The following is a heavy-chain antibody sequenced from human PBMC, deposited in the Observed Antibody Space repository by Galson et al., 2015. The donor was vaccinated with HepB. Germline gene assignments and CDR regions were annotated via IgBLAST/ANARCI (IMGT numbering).Heavy chain of an antibody. CDR3: AGYYGSGSYYKGSRDY. CDR1: GFTFSSYS. CDR2: ISSSSSYI. V-gene: IGHV3-21*01. Sequence: SLRLSCAASGFTFSSYSMNWVRQAPGKGLEWVSSISSSSSYIYYADSVKGRFTISRDNAKNSLYLQMNSLRAEDTAVYYCAGYYGSGSYYKGSRDYWGQGTLVTVSS. D-gene: IGHD3-10*01. J-gene: IGHJ4*02.